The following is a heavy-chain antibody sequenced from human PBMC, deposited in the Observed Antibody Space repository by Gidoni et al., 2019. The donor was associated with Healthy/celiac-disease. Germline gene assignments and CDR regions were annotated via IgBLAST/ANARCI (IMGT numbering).Heavy chain of an antibody. CDR1: GGSISSGDYY. CDR2: IYYSRRT. J-gene: IGHJ4*02. V-gene: IGHV4-30-4*01. CDR3: ARFNSELLPDY. D-gene: IGHD1-26*01. Sequence: QVQLQESGPGLVKPSQTLSLTCTVSGGSISSGDYYWSWSRQPPGKGLDWFGYIYYSRRTYYNPSLKSRFTISVDTSKNQFSLKLSSVTAADTAVYYCARFNSELLPDYWGQGTLVTVSS.